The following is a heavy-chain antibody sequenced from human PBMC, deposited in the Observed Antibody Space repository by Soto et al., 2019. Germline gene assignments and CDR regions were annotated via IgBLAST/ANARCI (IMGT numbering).Heavy chain of an antibody. D-gene: IGHD6-13*01. CDR1: GFTFSSYS. CDR3: ARDKQQLVPSFDY. V-gene: IGHV3-21*01. CDR2: ISSSSSYI. Sequence: GGSLRLSCAASGFTFSSYSMNWVRQAPGKGLEWVSSISSSSSYIYYADSVKGRFTISRDNAKNSLYLQMNSLRAEDTAVYYCARDKQQLVPSFDYWGQGTLVTVSS. J-gene: IGHJ4*02.